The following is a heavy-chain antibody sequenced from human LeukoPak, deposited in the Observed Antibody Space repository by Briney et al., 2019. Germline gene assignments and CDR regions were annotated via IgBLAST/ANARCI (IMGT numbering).Heavy chain of an antibody. CDR1: GFTFSDYY. V-gene: IGHV3-11*04. CDR2: ISSSGSTI. CDR3: AGVEKIRDIVVVVAAFLDP. D-gene: IGHD2-15*01. J-gene: IGHJ5*02. Sequence: PGGSLRLSCAASGFTFSDYYMSWIRQAPGKGLEWVSYISSSGSTIYYADSVKGRFTISRDNAKNSLYLQMNSLRAEDTAVYYCAGVEKIRDIVVVVAAFLDPWGQGTLVTVSS.